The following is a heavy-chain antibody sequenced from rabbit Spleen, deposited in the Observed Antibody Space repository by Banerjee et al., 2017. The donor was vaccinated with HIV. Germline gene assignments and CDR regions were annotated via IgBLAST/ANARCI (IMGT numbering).Heavy chain of an antibody. D-gene: IGHD2-1*01. CDR3: AKTYGGGAYERIGRLDL. CDR1: GISFSSGYW. CDR2: IGTSSGNT. Sequence: QSLVESGGGLVQPEGSLTLTCTASGISFSSGYWMCWVRQAPGKGLEWIGCIGTSSGNTYYASWVNGRFTISKTSSTVDLKMTSLTAADTATYFCAKTYGGGAYERIGRLDLWAQGPSSPS. V-gene: IGHV1S40*01. J-gene: IGHJ3*01.